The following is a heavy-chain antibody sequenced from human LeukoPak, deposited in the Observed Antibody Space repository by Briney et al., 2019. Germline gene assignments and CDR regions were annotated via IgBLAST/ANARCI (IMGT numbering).Heavy chain of an antibody. V-gene: IGHV3-21*01. CDR2: ITASSSYI. CDR3: ARAGYSSTWYSRYFDL. J-gene: IGHJ2*01. Sequence: PGGSLRLPCAASGFTFSSYSMNWVRQAPGKGLEWVSSITASSSYIYYADSLKGRFAISRDNAKNSLYLQVNSLRAGDTAVYYCARAGYSSTWYSRYFDLWGRGTLVTVSS. CDR1: GFTFSSYS. D-gene: IGHD6-13*01.